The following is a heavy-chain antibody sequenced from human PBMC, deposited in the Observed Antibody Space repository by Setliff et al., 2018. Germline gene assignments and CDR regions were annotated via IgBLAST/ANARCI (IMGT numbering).Heavy chain of an antibody. CDR3: ARNRVALYDAFDI. Sequence: PGESLKISSKGSGYSFTDYWIGWVRQMPGEGLEWMGIIHPSNSDTVYSPSFQGQVTISADRSITTAYLQWSSLKASDTAIYYCARNRVALYDAFDIWGQGTMVTVSS. CDR2: IHPSNSDT. D-gene: IGHD5-12*01. CDR1: GYSFTDYW. V-gene: IGHV5-51*01. J-gene: IGHJ3*02.